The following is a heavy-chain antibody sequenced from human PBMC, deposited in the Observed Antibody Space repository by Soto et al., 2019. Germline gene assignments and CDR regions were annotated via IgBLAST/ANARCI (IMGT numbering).Heavy chain of an antibody. CDR1: GFTFNTYA. Sequence: EVQLLESGGGLVQPGGSLRLSCAASGFTFNTYAMTWVRQAPGKGLEWVSSIRATAGTPFYADSVKGRFTISRDNSKNTVSLQMDSLKAEDTAVYFCARGGYTSYFDPGGQGTLVTVSS. V-gene: IGHV3-23*01. J-gene: IGHJ4*02. CDR2: IRATAGTP. CDR3: ARGGYTSYFDP. D-gene: IGHD5-18*01.